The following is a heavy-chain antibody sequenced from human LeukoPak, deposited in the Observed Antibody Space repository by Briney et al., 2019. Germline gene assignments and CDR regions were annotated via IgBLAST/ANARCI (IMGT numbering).Heavy chain of an antibody. CDR1: GGSFSSHY. Sequence: SETLSLTCGVSGGSFSSHYWTWIRQPPGKGLEWIGEINPRGSTNYNPSLESRVTVSADTSRNQLPLSLTSVTAADSAVYFCARGLRQGSAWSWGPKEKSYQYMDVWGTGPRSSSPQ. V-gene: IGHV4-34*01. CDR3: ARGLRQGSAWSWGPKEKSYQYMDV. J-gene: IGHJ6*04. D-gene: IGHD6-19*01. CDR2: INPRGST.